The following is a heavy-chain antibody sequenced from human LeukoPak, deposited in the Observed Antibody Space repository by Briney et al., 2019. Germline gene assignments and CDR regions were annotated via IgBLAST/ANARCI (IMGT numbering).Heavy chain of an antibody. J-gene: IGHJ6*03. CDR1: GFTFSGSA. D-gene: IGHD4-17*01. CDR3: TRQTGDGDYVNYYYYYYMDV. CDR2: IRSNANSYAT. Sequence: GGSLRLSCAASGFTFSGSAMHWVRQASGKGLEWVGRIRSNANSYATAYAASVKGRFTISRDDSKNTAYLQMNSLKTEDTAVYYCTRQTGDGDYVNYYYYYYMDVWGKGTTVTVSS. V-gene: IGHV3-73*01.